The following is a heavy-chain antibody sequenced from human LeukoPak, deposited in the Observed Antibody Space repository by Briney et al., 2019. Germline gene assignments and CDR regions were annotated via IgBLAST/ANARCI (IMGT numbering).Heavy chain of an antibody. CDR2: INHSGST. V-gene: IGHV4-34*01. CDR3: ARGHYYGSGRNYYYGMDV. D-gene: IGHD3-10*01. CDR1: GGSFSGYY. Sequence: SETLSLTCAGYGGSFSGYYWSWIRQPPGKGLEWIGEINHSGSTNYNPSLKSRVTISVDTSKNQFSLKLSSVTAADTAVYYCARGHYYGSGRNYYYGMDVWGQGTTVTVSS. J-gene: IGHJ6*02.